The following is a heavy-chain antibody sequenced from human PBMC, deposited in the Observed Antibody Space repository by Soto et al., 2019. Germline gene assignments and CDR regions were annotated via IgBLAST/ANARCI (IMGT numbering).Heavy chain of an antibody. Sequence: PGESLKISCKGSGYSFTSYWIGWVRQMPGKGLEWMGIIYPGDSDTRYSPSFQGQVTISADKSISTAYLQWSSLKASDTAMYYCARQKLERLPFDAFDIWGQGTMVTVSS. CDR3: ARQKLERLPFDAFDI. D-gene: IGHD1-1*01. V-gene: IGHV5-51*01. CDR2: IYPGDSDT. J-gene: IGHJ3*02. CDR1: GYSFTSYW.